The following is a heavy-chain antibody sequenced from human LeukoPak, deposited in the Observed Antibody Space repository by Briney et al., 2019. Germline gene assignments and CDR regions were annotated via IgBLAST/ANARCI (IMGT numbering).Heavy chain of an antibody. D-gene: IGHD2/OR15-2a*01. V-gene: IGHV1-69*13. CDR3: ATSGLSRFGF. J-gene: IGHJ4*02. CDR1: GGTFSSYA. CDR2: IIPIFGTA. Sequence: GASVKVSCKASGGTFSSYAISWVRQAPGQGLEWMGGIIPIFGTANYAQKFQGRVTISADESTSTAYMDLSSLSSEDTAVYYCATSGLSRFGFWGQGTLVTVSS.